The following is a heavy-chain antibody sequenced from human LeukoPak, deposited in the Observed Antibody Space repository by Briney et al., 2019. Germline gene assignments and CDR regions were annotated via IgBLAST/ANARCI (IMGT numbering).Heavy chain of an antibody. Sequence: GGSLRLSCAASGFTFSNAWMSWVRQAPGKGLEWVGRIKSKTDGGTTGYAAPVKGRFTISRDDSKNTLYLQMNSLRTEDTAVYYCTTGPPLNPGILWWRPTPRGYWGQGTLVTVSS. V-gene: IGHV3-15*01. CDR1: GFTFSNAW. J-gene: IGHJ4*02. D-gene: IGHD2-21*01. CDR2: IKSKTDGGTT. CDR3: TTGPPLNPGILWWRPTPRGY.